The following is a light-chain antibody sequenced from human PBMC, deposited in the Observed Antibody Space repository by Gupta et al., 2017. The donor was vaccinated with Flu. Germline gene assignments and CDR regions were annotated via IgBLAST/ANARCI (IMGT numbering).Light chain of an antibody. CDR2: GKN. CDR1: SLRSYY. V-gene: IGLV3-19*01. Sequence: SSALTQDPAVSVALGQTVRIQCSGDSLRSYYASWYQQKPGQAAVLVIDGKNNRPSGITDRFSCYSAGNNASCKTKGAKSEDEADDYCIYRDSSGTRGVFGGGTKLTVL. CDR3: IYRDSSGTRGV. J-gene: IGLJ2*01.